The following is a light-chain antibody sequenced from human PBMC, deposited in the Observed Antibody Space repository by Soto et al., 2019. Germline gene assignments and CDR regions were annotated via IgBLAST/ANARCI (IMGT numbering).Light chain of an antibody. V-gene: IGKV1-39*01. CDR3: HQTYGTTRT. J-gene: IGKJ1*01. Sequence: DIQMTQSPSSLSASVGDRVTITCRASQSIGKYLNWYQQKPGEAPNLLIYAASILQSGVPSRFSGSSSGTDFTLTITSLQPEDFATYYCHQTYGTTRTFGQGTTVEIK. CDR2: AAS. CDR1: QSIGKY.